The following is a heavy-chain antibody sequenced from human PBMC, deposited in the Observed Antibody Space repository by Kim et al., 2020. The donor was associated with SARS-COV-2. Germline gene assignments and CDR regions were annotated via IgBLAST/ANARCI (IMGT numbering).Heavy chain of an antibody. CDR3: ARVMAVRRLRYCDSWEYYFDS. Sequence: SETLSLTCTVSGGSISSYYWSWIRQPPGKGLEWIGYIYYSGSTNYNPSLKSRVTISVDTSKNQFSLKLSSVTAADTAVYYCARVMAVRRLRYCDSWEYYFDSWGQGTLVTVSA. V-gene: IGHV4-59*01. CDR2: IYYSGST. J-gene: IGHJ4*02. D-gene: IGHD3-9*01. CDR1: GGSISSYY.